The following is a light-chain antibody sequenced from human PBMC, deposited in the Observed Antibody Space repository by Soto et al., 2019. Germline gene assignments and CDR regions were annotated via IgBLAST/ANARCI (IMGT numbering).Light chain of an antibody. Sequence: QSVLTQPPSVSAAPGQTVTISCSGSSSNIGSNYVSWYQQLPGTAPKLLIYDDNKRPSGIPDRFSGSNSGTSATLGITGLQTGDEADYYCGTWDSSLSAGVFGGGTQLTVL. CDR2: DDN. V-gene: IGLV1-51*01. J-gene: IGLJ2*01. CDR3: GTWDSSLSAGV. CDR1: SSNIGSNY.